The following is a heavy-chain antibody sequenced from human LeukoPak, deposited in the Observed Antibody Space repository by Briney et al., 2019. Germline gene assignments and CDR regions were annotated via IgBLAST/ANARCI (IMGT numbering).Heavy chain of an antibody. CDR2: IYPGDSDT. V-gene: IGHV5-51*01. D-gene: IGHD3-3*01. Sequence: GESLKISCKGSGYSFTSYWIGWVRQMLGKGLEWMGIIYPGDSDTRYSPSFQGQVTISADKSISTAYLQWSSLKASDTAMYYCARHQADYDFWSGYYGRAFDIWGQGTMVTVSS. J-gene: IGHJ3*02. CDR3: ARHQADYDFWSGYYGRAFDI. CDR1: GYSFTSYW.